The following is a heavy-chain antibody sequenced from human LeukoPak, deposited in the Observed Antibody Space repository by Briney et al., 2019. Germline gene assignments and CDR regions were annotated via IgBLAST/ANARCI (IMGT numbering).Heavy chain of an antibody. CDR2: VRASGVGT. CDR1: GFTFSDHV. D-gene: IGHD2-15*01. V-gene: IGHV3-23*01. Sequence: GGSLRLSCAASGFTFSDHVMSWVRQAPGKGLEWVSSVRASGVGTHYADSVKGRFTISRDNSKNTLYLQMNSLRVEDTAVYYCAKQKGYCSDGNCFFTYWGQGTLVTVFS. CDR3: AKQKGYCSDGNCFFTY. J-gene: IGHJ4*02.